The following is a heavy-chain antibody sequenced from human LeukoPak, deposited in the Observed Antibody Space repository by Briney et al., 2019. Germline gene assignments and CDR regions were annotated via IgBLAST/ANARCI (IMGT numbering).Heavy chain of an antibody. CDR2: THTSGST. D-gene: IGHD5-18*01. CDR1: GGSISNYY. Sequence: SQTLSLTCTVSGGSISNYYWSWIRQPAGKGLEWIGRTHTSGSTNYNPSLKSRLTMSVDTSKNQFSLKLSSVTAADTAVYYCARGRWNTGMVSPYYFDYWGQGTLVTVSS. V-gene: IGHV4-4*07. J-gene: IGHJ4*02. CDR3: ARGRWNTGMVSPYYFDY.